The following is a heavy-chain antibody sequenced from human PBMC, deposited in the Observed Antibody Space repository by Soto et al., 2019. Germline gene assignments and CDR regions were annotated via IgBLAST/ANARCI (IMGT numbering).Heavy chain of an antibody. D-gene: IGHD6-19*01. J-gene: IGHJ4*02. V-gene: IGHV3-7*03. CDR2: IKQDGSEK. CDR3: ARASGGWGY. CDR1: GFTFSIYW. Sequence: EVQLVESGGGLVQPGGSLRLSCAASGFTFSIYWMSWVRQAPGKGLEWVANIKQDGSEKYYVGSVKGRFTISRDNAKNSLYLQMNSLRAEDTAVYYCARASGGWGYWGQGTLVTVSS.